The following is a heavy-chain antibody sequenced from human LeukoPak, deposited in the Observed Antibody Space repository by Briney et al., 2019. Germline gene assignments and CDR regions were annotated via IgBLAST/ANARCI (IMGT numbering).Heavy chain of an antibody. Sequence: SETLSLTCSVSGGSISSGSYYWSWIRQPAGKGLEWIGRIYTSGSTNYNPSLKSRVTISVDTSKNQFSLKLSSVTAADTAVYYCARSRFLDHAGAFDIWGQGTMVTVSS. D-gene: IGHD3-3*01. V-gene: IGHV4-61*02. CDR3: ARSRFLDHAGAFDI. CDR2: IYTSGST. CDR1: GGSISSGSYY. J-gene: IGHJ3*02.